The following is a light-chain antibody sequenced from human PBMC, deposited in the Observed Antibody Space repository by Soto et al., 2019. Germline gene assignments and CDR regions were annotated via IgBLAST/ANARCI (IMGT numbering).Light chain of an antibody. Sequence: QSVVAQPASVSGSPGQAITISCTGTSSDVGDYPYVSWYQQHPGKVPKLIIYEVTNRPSGVTSRFSGSKSENTASLTISGLQAEDEADYYCSSYSATNTLVFGSGTKVTVL. V-gene: IGLV2-14*01. CDR3: SSYSATNTLV. CDR1: SSDVGDYPY. J-gene: IGLJ1*01. CDR2: EVT.